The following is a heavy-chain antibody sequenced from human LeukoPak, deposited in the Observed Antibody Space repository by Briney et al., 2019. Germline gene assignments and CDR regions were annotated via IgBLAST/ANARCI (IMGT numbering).Heavy chain of an antibody. V-gene: IGHV3-33*08. Sequence: GRSLRLSCAASGFTFSSYVMHWVRQAPGKGLEWVAVIWYDGSNKYYADSVKGRFTISRDNSKNMLYLQMNSLRAEDTAMYYCARMVAASHPVRGPWGQGTLVTVSS. CDR1: GFTFSSYV. CDR2: IWYDGSNK. J-gene: IGHJ5*02. CDR3: ARMVAASHPVRGP. D-gene: IGHD2-15*01.